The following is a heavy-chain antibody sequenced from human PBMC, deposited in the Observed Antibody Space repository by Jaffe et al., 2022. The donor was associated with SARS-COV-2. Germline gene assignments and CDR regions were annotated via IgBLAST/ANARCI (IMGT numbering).Heavy chain of an antibody. CDR3: ARDYDVLTGQGSRFDY. CDR1: GFTFSIYS. D-gene: IGHD3-9*01. V-gene: IGHV3-48*02. CDR2: ISRSSSTI. J-gene: IGHJ4*02. Sequence: EVQLVESGGGLVQPGGSLRLSCAASGFTFSIYSMNWVRQAPGRGLEWVSYISRSSSTIYYVDSVKGRFTISRDNAKNSLYLQMHSLRDEDTAVYYCARDYDVLTGQGSRFDYWGQGTLVTVSS.